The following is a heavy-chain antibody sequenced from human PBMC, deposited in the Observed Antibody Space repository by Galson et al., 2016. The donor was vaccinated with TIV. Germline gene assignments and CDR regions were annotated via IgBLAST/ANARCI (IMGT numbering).Heavy chain of an antibody. Sequence: QSGAEVKKPEESLRISCKASGDSTSSYWVGWVRQIPGKGLEWMGIIYPRDSETRYSPSFQGQVTIPAAESISTVYLQWSSLKASDTAMYFRARAPGYSGYSYDYFDAWGQGTLVTVSS. D-gene: IGHD5-12*01. CDR1: GDSTSSYW. V-gene: IGHV5-51*03. CDR2: IYPRDSET. CDR3: ARAPGYSGYSYDYFDA. J-gene: IGHJ4*02.